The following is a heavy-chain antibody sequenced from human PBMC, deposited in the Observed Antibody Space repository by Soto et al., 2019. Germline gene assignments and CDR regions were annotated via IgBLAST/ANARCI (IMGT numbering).Heavy chain of an antibody. CDR2: VNPILSMS. V-gene: IGHV1-69*02. D-gene: IGHD3-10*01. J-gene: IGHJ4*02. CDR1: GDTFSFYT. CDR3: ATSYGSGYRAFDY. Sequence: QVQLVQSGAELKKHGSSVKVSCKASGDTFSFYTINWVRQAPGLGLEWMGRVNPILSMSNYAQKFQGRVTMTADKSTSTAYMELRSLRSEDTAFYYCATSYGSGYRAFDYWGQGAMVTVSS.